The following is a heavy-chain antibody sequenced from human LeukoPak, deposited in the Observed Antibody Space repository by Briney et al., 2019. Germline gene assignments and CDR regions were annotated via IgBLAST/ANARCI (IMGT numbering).Heavy chain of an antibody. V-gene: IGHV4-34*01. J-gene: IGHJ4*02. CDR3: ARGSALQQQLEIFDY. D-gene: IGHD6-13*01. CDR1: GGSFSGYY. CDR2: INHSGST. Sequence: SETLSLTCAVYGGSFSGYYWSWIRQPPGKGLEWIGEINHSGSTNYNPSLKSRVTISVDTSKNQFSLKLSSVTAADTAVYYCARGSALQQQLEIFDYWGQGTLVTVSS.